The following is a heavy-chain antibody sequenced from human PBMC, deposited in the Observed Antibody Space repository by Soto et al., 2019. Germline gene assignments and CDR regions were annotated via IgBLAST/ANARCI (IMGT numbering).Heavy chain of an antibody. CDR2: IYYSGST. D-gene: IGHD4-17*01. CDR3: ERKGTTVVTGYGFDI. CDR1: GGSISSTSYY. J-gene: IGHJ3*02. V-gene: IGHV4-39*01. Sequence: QLQLQESGPRLVKPSETLSLTCTVSGGSISSTSYYWGWIRQPPEKGLEWIGSIYYSGSTYYNPSLKSRVTISVDTSKNQFSLTLSSVTAADTAVYYCERKGTTVVTGYGFDIWGQGTMVTVSS.